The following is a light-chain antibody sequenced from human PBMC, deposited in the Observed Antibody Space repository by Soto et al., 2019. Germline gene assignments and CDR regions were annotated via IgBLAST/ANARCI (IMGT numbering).Light chain of an antibody. CDR1: SSDVGFYNF. V-gene: IGLV2-8*01. CDR2: EVT. CDR3: TSFSSSTSLYV. Sequence: QSVLTQPPSASGSPGQSLTISCTGTSSDVGFYNFVSWYQQRPGKAPKLVIYEVTKRPSGVPDRFSGSKSGSTASLTVSGLQADDEADYYCTSFSSSTSLYVFGAGTKV. J-gene: IGLJ1*01.